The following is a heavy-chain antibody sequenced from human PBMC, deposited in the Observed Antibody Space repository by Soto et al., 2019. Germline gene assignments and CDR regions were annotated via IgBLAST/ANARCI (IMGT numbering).Heavy chain of an antibody. D-gene: IGHD4-4*01. CDR3: ARDEVLRGTVTTKEGWFDP. CDR1: GYTFTSYA. V-gene: IGHV1-3*01. CDR2: INAGNGNT. J-gene: IGHJ5*02. Sequence: ASVKVSCKXSGYTFTSYAMHWVRQAPGQRLEWMGWINAGNGNTKYSQKFQGRVTITRDTSASTAYMELSSLRSEDTAVYYCARDEVLRGTVTTKEGWFDPWGQGTLVTVSS.